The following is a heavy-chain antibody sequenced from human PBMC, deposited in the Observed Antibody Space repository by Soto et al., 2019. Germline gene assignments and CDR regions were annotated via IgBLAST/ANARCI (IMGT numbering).Heavy chain of an antibody. Sequence: GASGKVSCKASGYTFTNYGISWVRQAPGQGLEWRGWISAYNGNTNYAQKLQGRVTMTTDTSTSTAYMELRSLRSDDTAVYYCARDPPYSSGWYAGFDPWGQGTLVTVSS. CDR3: ARDPPYSSGWYAGFDP. J-gene: IGHJ5*02. V-gene: IGHV1-18*01. D-gene: IGHD6-19*01. CDR2: ISAYNGNT. CDR1: GYTFTNYG.